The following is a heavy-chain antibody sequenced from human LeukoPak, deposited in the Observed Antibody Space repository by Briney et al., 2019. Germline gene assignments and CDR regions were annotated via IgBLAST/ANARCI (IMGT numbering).Heavy chain of an antibody. J-gene: IGHJ5*02. D-gene: IGHD4-17*01. CDR3: AREHHHDYGDYGWFDP. CDR2: IIPIFGTA. Sequence: SVKVSCKASGGTFSSYAISWVRQAPGQGLEWMGGIIPIFGTANYAQKFQGRVTITADESTSTAYMELSSLRSEDTAVYYCAREHHHDYGDYGWFDPWGQGTLVTVSS. CDR1: GGTFSSYA. V-gene: IGHV1-69*13.